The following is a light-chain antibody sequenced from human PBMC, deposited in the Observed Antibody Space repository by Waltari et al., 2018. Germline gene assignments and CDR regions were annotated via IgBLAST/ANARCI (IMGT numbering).Light chain of an antibody. CDR2: VKK. CDR3: NSRDSSGNQLV. CDR1: SLRSYY. V-gene: IGLV3-19*01. J-gene: IGLJ2*01. Sequence: SSELTQDPAVSVALGQTVRITCQGDSLRSYYASWYQQKPGQAPELVIYVKKNRPSGNPDRFSGSSSGNTASLTITGAQAEDEADYYCNSRDSSGNQLVFGGGTKLTVL.